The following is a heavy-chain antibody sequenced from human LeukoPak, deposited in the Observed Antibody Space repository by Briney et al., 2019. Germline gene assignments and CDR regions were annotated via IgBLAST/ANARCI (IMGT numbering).Heavy chain of an antibody. CDR3: ARGRGADILTGYPQLYYYGMDV. J-gene: IGHJ6*02. Sequence: GASVKVSCKASGYTFTSYDINWVQQATGQGLEWMGWMNPNSGNTGYAQKFQGRVTMTRNTSISTAYMELSSLRSEDTAVYYCARGRGADILTGYPQLYYYGMDVWGQGTTVTVSS. CDR1: GYTFTSYD. CDR2: MNPNSGNT. V-gene: IGHV1-8*01. D-gene: IGHD3-9*01.